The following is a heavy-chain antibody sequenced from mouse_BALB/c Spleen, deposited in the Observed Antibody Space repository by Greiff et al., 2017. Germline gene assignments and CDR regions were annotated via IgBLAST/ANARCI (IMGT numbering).Heavy chain of an antibody. CDR1: GYTFTSYY. CDR2: IYPGNVNT. CDR3: ARSLTGTDY. J-gene: IGHJ2*01. D-gene: IGHD4-1*01. Sequence: VKLVESGPELVKPGASVRISCKASGYTFTSYYIHWVKQRPGQGLEWIGWIYPGNVNTKYNEKFKGKATLTADKSSSTAYMQLSSLTSEDSAVYFCARSLTGTDYWGQGTTLTVSS. V-gene: IGHV1S56*01.